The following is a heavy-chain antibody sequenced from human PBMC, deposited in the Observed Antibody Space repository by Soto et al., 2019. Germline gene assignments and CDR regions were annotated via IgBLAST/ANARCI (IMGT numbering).Heavy chain of an antibody. CDR2: TYYRSKWYN. D-gene: IGHD1-20*01. J-gene: IGHJ6*03. V-gene: IGHV6-1*01. CDR1: GDSVSSNSAA. CDR3: ARDRFRYNWNYDYYYYMDV. Sequence: SQTLSLTCAISGDSVSSNSAAWNWIRQSPSRGLEWLGRTYYRSKWYNDYAVSVKSRITINPDTSKNQFSLQLNSVTPEDTAVYYCARDRFRYNWNYDYYYYMDVWGKGTTVTVSS.